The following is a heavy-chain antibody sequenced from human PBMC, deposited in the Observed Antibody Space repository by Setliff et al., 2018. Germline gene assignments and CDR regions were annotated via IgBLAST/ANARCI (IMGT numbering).Heavy chain of an antibody. CDR1: GFTFGDYA. D-gene: IGHD6-19*01. Sequence: GGSLRLSCTASGFTFGDYAMSWVRQAPGKGLEWVGFIRGKAYYGTTEYAASVTGRFTISRDDSKNIAYLQMNSLKTEDTAVYYCAKRIGSGWFGLDYWGQGTLVTVSS. CDR2: IRGKAYYGTT. V-gene: IGHV3-49*04. J-gene: IGHJ4*02. CDR3: AKRIGSGWFGLDY.